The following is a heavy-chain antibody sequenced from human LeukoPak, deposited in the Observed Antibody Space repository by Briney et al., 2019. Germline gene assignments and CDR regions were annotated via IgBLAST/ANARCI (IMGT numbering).Heavy chain of an antibody. CDR3: ARDHSSGYYHFDY. Sequence: ASVKVSCKASGYTFTSNYIHWVRQAPGQGLEWMGMIYPRDGSTSYAQKFQGRVTMTTDTSTSTAYMELRSLRSDDTAVYYCARDHSSGYYHFDYWGQGTLVTVSS. CDR1: GYTFTSNY. D-gene: IGHD3-22*01. V-gene: IGHV1-46*01. CDR2: IYPRDGST. J-gene: IGHJ4*02.